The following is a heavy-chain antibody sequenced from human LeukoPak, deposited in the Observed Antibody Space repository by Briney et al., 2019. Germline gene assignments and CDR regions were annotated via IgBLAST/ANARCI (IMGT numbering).Heavy chain of an antibody. D-gene: IGHD3-3*01. V-gene: IGHV3-30-3*01. CDR1: GFTFSSYA. Sequence: GGSLRLSCAASGFTFSSYAMHWVRQAPGKGLEWVAVISYDGSNKYYADSVKGRFTISRDNSKNTLYLQMNSLRAEDSAVYYCARGLHDFWSGYLDYWGQGTLVTVSS. J-gene: IGHJ4*02. CDR3: ARGLHDFWSGYLDY. CDR2: ISYDGSNK.